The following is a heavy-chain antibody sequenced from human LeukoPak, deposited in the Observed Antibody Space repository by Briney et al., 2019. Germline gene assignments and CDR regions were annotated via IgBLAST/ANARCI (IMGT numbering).Heavy chain of an antibody. J-gene: IGHJ4*02. V-gene: IGHV3-23*01. Sequence: GGSLRLSCAASGFTFSSYAMSWVRQAPGQGLEGVSAISGSGGGTYYADSVKGRFTISRDNSKNTLYLQMNSLRAEDTAVYYCARLLVGATGVDYWGQGTLVTVSS. D-gene: IGHD1-26*01. CDR1: GFTFSSYA. CDR3: ARLLVGATGVDY. CDR2: ISGSGGGT.